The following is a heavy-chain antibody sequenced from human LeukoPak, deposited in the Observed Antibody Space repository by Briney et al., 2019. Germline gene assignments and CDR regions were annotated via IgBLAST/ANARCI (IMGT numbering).Heavy chain of an antibody. J-gene: IGHJ4*02. V-gene: IGHV3-74*01. Sequence: PGESLRFSCAASGVTLSTYWMHWVRQAPGKGLEWVSRINSNGRSTTYADSVRGRFTISRDSAKNTLYLQMNSLRAEDTAVYFCATGNGDSRYYFDCWGQGTLVTVSS. CDR1: GVTLSTYW. CDR2: INSNGRST. CDR3: ATGNGDSRYYFDC. D-gene: IGHD4-17*01.